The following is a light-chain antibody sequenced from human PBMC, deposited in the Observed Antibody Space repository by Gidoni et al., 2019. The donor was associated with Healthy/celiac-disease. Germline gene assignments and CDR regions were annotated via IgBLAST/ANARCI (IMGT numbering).Light chain of an antibody. CDR2: GAS. CDR3: QQYNTWPPLT. CDR1: QSVSSN. Sequence: EIGMTQSPSTLSVSPGERATLSCRASQSVSSNLAWSQQKPGQAPRLLIYGASTRATGIPARFSGSGSGTEFTLTISSLQSEDFAVYYCQQYNTWPPLTFGGGTKVEIK. J-gene: IGKJ4*01. V-gene: IGKV3-15*01.